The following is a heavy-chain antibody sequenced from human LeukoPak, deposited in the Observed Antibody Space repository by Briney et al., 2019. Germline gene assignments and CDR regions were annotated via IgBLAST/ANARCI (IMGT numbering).Heavy chain of an antibody. J-gene: IGHJ4*02. CDR3: ARARYGSGSPLLDY. V-gene: IGHV1-8*01. D-gene: IGHD3-10*01. Sequence: GASVKVSCKASGYTFTSYDINWVRQPTGQGLEWMGWMNPNSGNTGYAQKFQGRVTMTRNTSISTAYMELSSLRSEDTAVYYCARARYGSGSPLLDYWGQGTLVTVSS. CDR2: MNPNSGNT. CDR1: GYTFTSYD.